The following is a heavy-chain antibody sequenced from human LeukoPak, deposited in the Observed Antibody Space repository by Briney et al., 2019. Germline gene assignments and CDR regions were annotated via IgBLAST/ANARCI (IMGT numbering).Heavy chain of an antibody. Sequence: ASVKVSCKVSGYTFTSYGISWVRQAPGQGLEWMGWISAYNGNTNYAQKLQGRVTMTTDTSTSTAYMELRSLRSDDTAVYYCARDIGDFWSGYSFDYWGQGTLVTVSS. D-gene: IGHD3-3*01. CDR1: GYTFTSYG. CDR3: ARDIGDFWSGYSFDY. V-gene: IGHV1-18*01. CDR2: ISAYNGNT. J-gene: IGHJ4*02.